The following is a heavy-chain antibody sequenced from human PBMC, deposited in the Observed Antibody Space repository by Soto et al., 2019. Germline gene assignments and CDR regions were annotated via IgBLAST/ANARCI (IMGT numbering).Heavy chain of an antibody. V-gene: IGHV4-31*03. J-gene: IGHJ4*02. CDR3: AVAMPTLTTYDY. Sequence: QVQLQESGPGLVKPSQTLSLTCTVSGGSFSSGSYCWSWIRQHPGKGLEWIGYIYYSGSTYYNPFLKTRVTMSAAPAKSQSPLTLSSVTAADLGVYYCAVAMPTLTTYDYWCQATLVTVSS. CDR1: GGSFSSGSYC. D-gene: IGHD4-17*01. CDR2: IYYSGST.